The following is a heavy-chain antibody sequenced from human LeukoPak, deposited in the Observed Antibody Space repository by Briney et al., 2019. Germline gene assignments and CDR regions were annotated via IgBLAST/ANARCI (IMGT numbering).Heavy chain of an antibody. Sequence: GGSLRLSCAASGFTFSTSWMHWVRQVPGKGLVWVSRINPDGSIKNHPAYMKGRFTISRDNANNMLYLLMNGLRVDDTAVYYCVRALLGTSDYWGQGTQVTVSS. J-gene: IGHJ4*02. CDR3: VRALLGTSDY. D-gene: IGHD7-27*01. V-gene: IGHV3-74*01. CDR1: GFTFSTSW. CDR2: INPDGSIK.